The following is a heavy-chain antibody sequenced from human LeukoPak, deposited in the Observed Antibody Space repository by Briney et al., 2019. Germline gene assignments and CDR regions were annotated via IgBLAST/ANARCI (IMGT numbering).Heavy chain of an antibody. V-gene: IGHV1-69*13. CDR3: ARETESLANGFDI. J-gene: IGHJ3*02. Sequence: ASVKVSCKASGDTFYNYPISWVRQAPGQGLEWMGHIILLFGSTHYAQNFHGRLTISADESTRTAFMELSSLRSEDTALYYCARETESLANGFDIWGQGTMVTVSS. CDR1: GDTFYNYP. D-gene: IGHD3-10*01. CDR2: IILLFGST.